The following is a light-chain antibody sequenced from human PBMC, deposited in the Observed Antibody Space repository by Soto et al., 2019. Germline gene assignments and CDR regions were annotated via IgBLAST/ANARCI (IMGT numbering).Light chain of an antibody. CDR3: SSYTTSSNYV. J-gene: IGLJ1*01. CDR1: SSDVGSYNF. Sequence: QSALTQPASVSGSPGQSITISCTGTSSDVGSYNFVSWYQQLPGKAPKLMIYEVSNRPSGVSNRFSGSKSGNTASLTISGLQAQEEADYYCSSYTTSSNYVFGSGTKVTVL. CDR2: EVS. V-gene: IGLV2-14*01.